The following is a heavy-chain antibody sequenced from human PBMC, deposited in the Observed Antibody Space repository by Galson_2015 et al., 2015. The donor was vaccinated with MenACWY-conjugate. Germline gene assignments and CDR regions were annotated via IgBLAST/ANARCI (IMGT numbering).Heavy chain of an antibody. J-gene: IGHJ4*02. CDR3: AKTRGASFYFDS. D-gene: IGHD1-26*01. Sequence: SLRLSCAASGFIFNTYWMHWVRRAPGKGLVWVSRINPGGSSTTYADSVKDRFTISRDNAKNTLYPQMNSLRPEDTAVFYCAKTRGASFYFDSWGQGTLVTVSS. V-gene: IGHV3-74*01. CDR1: GFIFNTYW. CDR2: INPGGSST.